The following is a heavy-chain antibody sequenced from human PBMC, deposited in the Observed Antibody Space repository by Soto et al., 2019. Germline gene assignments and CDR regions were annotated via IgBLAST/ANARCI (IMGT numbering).Heavy chain of an antibody. CDR3: ARGLFEASGYTRDDAFDI. Sequence: QVQLVQSGAEVKKPGSSVKVSCKASGGTFSSYTISWVRQAPGQGLEWMGRIIPILGIANYAQKFQGRVTITADKSTSTGYMELSSLRSEDTAVYYCARGLFEASGYTRDDAFDIWGQGTMVTVSS. V-gene: IGHV1-69*02. J-gene: IGHJ3*02. CDR2: IIPILGIA. CDR1: GGTFSSYT. D-gene: IGHD2-2*02.